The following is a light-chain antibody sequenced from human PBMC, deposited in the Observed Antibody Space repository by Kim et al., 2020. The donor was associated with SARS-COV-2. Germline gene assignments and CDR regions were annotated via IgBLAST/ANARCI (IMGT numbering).Light chain of an antibody. J-gene: IGLJ2*01. CDR3: SSYTSSSTL. CDR2: DVS. Sequence: PVQSITTSCTETSSDVGGYNYVSWYQQHPGKAPKLMIYDVSKRPSGVSNRFSGSNSGNTASLTISGLQADDDADYSCSSYTSSSTLFGGGTKLTVL. CDR1: SSDVGGYNY. V-gene: IGLV2-14*04.